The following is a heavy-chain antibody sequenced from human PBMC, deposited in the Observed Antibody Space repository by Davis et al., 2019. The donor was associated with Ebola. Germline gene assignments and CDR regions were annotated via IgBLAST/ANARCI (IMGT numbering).Heavy chain of an antibody. D-gene: IGHD1-26*01. CDR3: ARQGGEWELLDYFDY. V-gene: IGHV5-51*01. Sequence: GESLKISCKGSGYSFTSYWIGWVRQMPGKGLEWMGIIYPGDSDTRYSPSFQGQVTISADKSISTAYLQWSSLKASDTAMYYCARQGGEWELLDYFDYWGQGTLVTVSS. J-gene: IGHJ4*02. CDR2: IYPGDSDT. CDR1: GYSFTSYW.